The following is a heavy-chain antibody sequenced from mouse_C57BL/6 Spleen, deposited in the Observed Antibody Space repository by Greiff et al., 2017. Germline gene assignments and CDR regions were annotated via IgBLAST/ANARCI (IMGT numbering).Heavy chain of an antibody. J-gene: IGHJ1*03. D-gene: IGHD1-1*01. CDR3: AGYDYYELSDWYFDV. CDR1: GYTFTSYW. CDR2: IHPNSGST. V-gene: IGHV1-64*01. Sequence: QVQLQQPGAELVKPGASVKLSCKASGYTFTSYWMSWVKQRPGQGLEWIGMIHPNSGSTYYNEKFKSKVTLTVDKSSSTAYMQLSSLTSEDSAVYYCAGYDYYELSDWYFDVWGTGTTVTVSS.